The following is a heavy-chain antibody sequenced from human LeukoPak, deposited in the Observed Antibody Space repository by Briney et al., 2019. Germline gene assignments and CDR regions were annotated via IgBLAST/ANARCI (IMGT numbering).Heavy chain of an antibody. CDR3: ASSFEYSSSSADY. V-gene: IGHV3-11*04. J-gene: IGHJ4*02. CDR2: ISSSSSTI. Sequence: GGSLRLSCAASGFTFSDYYMSWIRQAPGKGLEWVSYISSSSSTIYYADSVKGRFTISRDNAKNSLYLQMNSLRAEDTAVYYCASSFEYSSSSADYWGQGTLVTVSS. CDR1: GFTFSDYY. D-gene: IGHD6-6*01.